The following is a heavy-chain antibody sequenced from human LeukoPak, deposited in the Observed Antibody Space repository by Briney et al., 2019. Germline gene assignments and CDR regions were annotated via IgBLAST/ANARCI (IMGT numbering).Heavy chain of an antibody. CDR1: GFTFSTYG. V-gene: IGHV3-33*01. Sequence: GRSLRLSCAASGFTFSTYGMHWVRQAPGKGLEWVAVIWYDGSNKYYGDSVKGRFTISRDNSKTTLYMQMNSLRAEDTAMYYCARDFDGGNAFDYWGQGTLVSVSS. D-gene: IGHD4-23*01. CDR2: IWYDGSNK. J-gene: IGHJ4*02. CDR3: ARDFDGGNAFDY.